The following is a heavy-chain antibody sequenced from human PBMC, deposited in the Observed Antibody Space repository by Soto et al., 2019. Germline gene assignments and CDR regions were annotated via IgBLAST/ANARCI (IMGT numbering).Heavy chain of an antibody. CDR2: INVGSGNT. CDR1: GYTFTRYG. Sequence: ASVKVSCNASGYTFTRYGITWARQAPGQGLEWMGWINVGSGNTGYAQKLQDRVTITRNTSTSTAYMELSSLRSEDTAVYYCAAPRPSRYYYYYLDDWGKGTTVNVSS. D-gene: IGHD3-10*01. CDR3: AAPRPSRYYYYYLDD. V-gene: IGHV1-8*01. J-gene: IGHJ6*03.